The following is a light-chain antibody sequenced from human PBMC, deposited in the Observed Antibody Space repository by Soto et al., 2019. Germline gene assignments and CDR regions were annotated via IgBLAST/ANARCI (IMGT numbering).Light chain of an antibody. V-gene: IGLV1-47*01. Sequence: QPVLTQPPSASGTPGQRVTISCSGGYYNVGKNLVYWYQQRPGTAPELLIYKTSLRPSGVPDRFSASNSGSSASLAISGLRSQDEADYYCAAWDDSLSAWVFGGGTKVTVL. CDR3: AAWDDSLSAWV. CDR1: YYNVGKNL. CDR2: KTS. J-gene: IGLJ3*02.